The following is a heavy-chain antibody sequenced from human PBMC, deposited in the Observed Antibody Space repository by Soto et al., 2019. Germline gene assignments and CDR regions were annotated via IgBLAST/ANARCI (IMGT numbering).Heavy chain of an antibody. CDR2: IYYSGST. J-gene: IGHJ4*02. V-gene: IGHV4-31*03. CDR1: GGSISSGGYY. CDR3: ARMRRVIVSNYFDY. Sequence: QVQLQESGPGLVKPSQTLSLTCTVSGGSISSGGYYWSWIRQHPGKGLEWIGDIYYSGSTYYNPSLKSRVTISVDTSKNQFSLKLSSVTAADTAVYYCARMRRVIVSNYFDYWGQGTLVTVSS. D-gene: IGHD3-16*02.